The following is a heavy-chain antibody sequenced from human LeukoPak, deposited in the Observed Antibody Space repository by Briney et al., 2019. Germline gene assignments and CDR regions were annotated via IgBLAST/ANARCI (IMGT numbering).Heavy chain of an antibody. CDR1: GFTFSSYG. CDR2: IWYDGSNK. J-gene: IGHJ3*02. V-gene: IGHV3-33*01. CDR3: ASYVLGDAFDI. D-gene: IGHD3-3*02. Sequence: TGGSLRLSCAASGFTFSSYGMHWVRQAPGKGLEWVAVIWYDGSNKYYADSVKGRFTISRDNSKHTLYLQMNSLRAEDTAVYYCASYVLGDAFDIWGQGTMVTVSS.